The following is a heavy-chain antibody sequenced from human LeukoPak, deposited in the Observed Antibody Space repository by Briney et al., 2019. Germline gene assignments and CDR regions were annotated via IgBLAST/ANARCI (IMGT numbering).Heavy chain of an antibody. CDR1: GYTLTELS. V-gene: IGHV1-24*01. J-gene: IGHJ3*02. D-gene: IGHD1-26*01. Sequence: ASVKVSCKVSGYTLTELSMHWVRQAPGKGLEWMGGFDPEDGETIYAQKFQGRVTITRNTSISTAYMELSSLRSEDTAVYYCARGRESGSYFHSFDIWGQGTMVTVSS. CDR3: ARGRESGSYFHSFDI. CDR2: FDPEDGET.